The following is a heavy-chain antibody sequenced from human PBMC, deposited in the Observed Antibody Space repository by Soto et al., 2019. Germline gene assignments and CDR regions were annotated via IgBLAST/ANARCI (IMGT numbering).Heavy chain of an antibody. CDR1: GGTFSSYA. D-gene: IGHD3-22*01. CDR2: IIPIFGTA. J-gene: IGHJ4*02. CDR3: ARQDSSGYRRGDY. Sequence: SVKVSCKASGGTFSSYAISWVRQAPGQGLEWMGGIIPIFGTANYAQKFQGRVTITADESTSTAYMELSSLRSEDTAVYYCARQDSSGYRRGDYWGQGTLVTVSS. V-gene: IGHV1-69*13.